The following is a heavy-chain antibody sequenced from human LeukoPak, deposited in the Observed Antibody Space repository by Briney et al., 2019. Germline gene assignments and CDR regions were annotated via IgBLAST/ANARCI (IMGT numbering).Heavy chain of an antibody. CDR3: ARDRRSEGGVRASFDY. CDR1: GYSISSGYY. V-gene: IGHV4-38-2*02. D-gene: IGHD3-10*01. Sequence: SETLSLTCTVSGYSISSGYYWGWIRQPPGKGLEWIGSIYHSGSTYYNPSLKSRVTISVDTSKNQISLKLSSVTAADTALYYCARDRRSEGGVRASFDYWGQGTLVTVSS. CDR2: IYHSGST. J-gene: IGHJ4*02.